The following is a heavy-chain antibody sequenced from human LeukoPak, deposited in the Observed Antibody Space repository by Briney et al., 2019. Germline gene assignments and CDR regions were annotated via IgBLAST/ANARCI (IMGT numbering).Heavy chain of an antibody. J-gene: IGHJ4*02. D-gene: IGHD3-22*01. CDR2: INPNSGGT. CDR1: GYTFTGYY. CDR3: ARDGVYYGSSGYSNY. V-gene: IGHV1-2*02. Sequence: ASVKVSCTASGYTFTGYYMHWVRQAPGQGLEWMGWINPNSGGTNYAQKFQGRVTMTRDTSISTAYMELSRLRSDDTAVYYCARDGVYYGSSGYSNYWGQGTLVTVSS.